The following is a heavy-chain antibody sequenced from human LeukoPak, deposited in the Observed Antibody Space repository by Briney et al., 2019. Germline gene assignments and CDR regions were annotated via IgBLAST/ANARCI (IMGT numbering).Heavy chain of an antibody. CDR3: AIDLLRGGNYYYMDV. D-gene: IGHD1-26*01. J-gene: IGHJ6*03. CDR2: INHSGST. CDR1: GGSFSGYY. Sequence: SETLSLTCAVYGGSFSGYYWSWIRQPPGKGLEWIGEINHSGSTNYNPSLKSRVTISVDTSKNQFSLKLSSVTAADTAVYYCAIDLLRGGNYYYMDVWGKGTTVTVSS. V-gene: IGHV4-34*01.